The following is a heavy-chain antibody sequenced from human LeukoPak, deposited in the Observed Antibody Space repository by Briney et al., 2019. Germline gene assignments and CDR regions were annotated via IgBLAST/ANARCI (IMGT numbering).Heavy chain of an antibody. CDR2: MNPSGGST. D-gene: IGHD3-10*01. J-gene: IGHJ5*02. Sequence: ASVKVSCKASGDTFTSYYMHWVRQAPGQGLEWMGIMNPSGGSTSYAQKFQDRVTMTRDTSTSTVYMELTSLRSEDTAVYYCARDGNYYGSGSYYNWFDPWGQGTLVTVSS. CDR1: GDTFTSYY. CDR3: ARDGNYYGSGSYYNWFDP. V-gene: IGHV1-46*01.